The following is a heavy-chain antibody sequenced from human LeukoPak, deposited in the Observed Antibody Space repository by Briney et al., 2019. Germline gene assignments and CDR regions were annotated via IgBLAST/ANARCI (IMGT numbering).Heavy chain of an antibody. CDR2: INPNSGGT. D-gene: IGHD5-18*01. V-gene: IGHV1-2*02. CDR1: GYTFTAYY. Sequence: ASVKVSCKASGYTFTAYYIHWVRQAPGQGLEWMGWINPNSGGTDYAQKFQGRVTMTRDTSISTAYMELSRLRSDDTAVYYCARDRYSYGPLNWFDPWGQGTLVTVSS. J-gene: IGHJ5*02. CDR3: ARDRYSYGPLNWFDP.